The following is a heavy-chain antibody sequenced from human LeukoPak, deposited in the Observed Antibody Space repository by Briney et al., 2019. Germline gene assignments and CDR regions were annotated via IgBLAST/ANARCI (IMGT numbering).Heavy chain of an antibody. CDR1: GFTFSSYA. Sequence: GGSLRLSCAASGFTFSSYAMSWVRQAPGKGLEWVSAISGSGGGTYYADSVKGRFTISRDNSKNTLYLQMNSLRAEDTAVYYCAKSYYGSGSYIDYWGQGTLVTVSS. V-gene: IGHV3-23*01. CDR3: AKSYYGSGSYIDY. CDR2: ISGSGGGT. J-gene: IGHJ4*02. D-gene: IGHD3-10*01.